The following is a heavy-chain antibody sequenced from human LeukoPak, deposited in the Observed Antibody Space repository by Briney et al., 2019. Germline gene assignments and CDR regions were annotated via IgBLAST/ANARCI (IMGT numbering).Heavy chain of an antibody. CDR2: INPSGGST. CDR3: ARLGAYLRSFDY. CDR1: GYAFTYYF. J-gene: IGHJ4*02. D-gene: IGHD3-10*01. Sequence: ASVKVSCKASGYAFTYYFMHWVRQAPGQGLEWMGIINPSGGSTTYAQKFQGRVTMTRDTSTNTVYMELSSLTSEDTAVYYCARLGAYLRSFDYWGQGTLVTVSS. V-gene: IGHV1-46*01.